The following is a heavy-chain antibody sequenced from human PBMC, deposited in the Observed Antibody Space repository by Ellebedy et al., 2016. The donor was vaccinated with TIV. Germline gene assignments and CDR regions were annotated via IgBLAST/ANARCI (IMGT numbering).Heavy chain of an antibody. V-gene: IGHV3-23*01. J-gene: IGHJ3*02. Sequence: GESLKISXAASGFTFSNFGLHWVRQAPGKGLEWVSSTGSDPHYAESVKGRFTISRDDSKSTFYLHMNSLRVEDTAVYYCAKDRVNRNGVYDAFDIWGQGTMVTVSS. CDR2: TGSDP. CDR1: GFTFSNFG. CDR3: AKDRVNRNGVYDAFDI. D-gene: IGHD2-8*01.